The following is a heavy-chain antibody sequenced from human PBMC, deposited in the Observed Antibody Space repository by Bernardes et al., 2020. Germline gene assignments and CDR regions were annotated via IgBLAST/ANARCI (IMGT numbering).Heavy chain of an antibody. Sequence: GGSLRLSCAASGFTFSSYSMNWVRQAPGKGLEWVSAISGSGGSTYYADSVKGRFTISRDNSKNTLYLQMNSLRAEDTAVYYCAKEEASSSSRYFDLWGRGTLVTVSS. V-gene: IGHV3-23*01. J-gene: IGHJ2*01. CDR2: ISGSGGST. D-gene: IGHD6-13*01. CDR1: GFTFSSYS. CDR3: AKEEASSSSRYFDL.